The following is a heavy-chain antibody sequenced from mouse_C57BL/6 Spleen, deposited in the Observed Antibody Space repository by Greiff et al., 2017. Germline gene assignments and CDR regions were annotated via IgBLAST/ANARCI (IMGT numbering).Heavy chain of an antibody. Sequence: QVQLQQPGAELVMPGASVKLSCKASGYTFTSYWMHWVKQRPGQGLEWIGEIDPSDGYTNYNQKFKGKSTLTVDKSSSTAYMQLSSLTSEDSAVYYCARWGGGTRAMDYWGQGTSVTVSS. CDR2: IDPSDGYT. J-gene: IGHJ4*01. CDR1: GYTFTSYW. CDR3: ARWGGGTRAMDY. V-gene: IGHV1-69*01. D-gene: IGHD4-1*01.